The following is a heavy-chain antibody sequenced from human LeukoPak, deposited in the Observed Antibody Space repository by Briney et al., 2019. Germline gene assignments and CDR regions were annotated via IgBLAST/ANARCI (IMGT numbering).Heavy chain of an antibody. J-gene: IGHJ4*02. Sequence: GESLKIPCKGSGYSFSNYWLGWVRQMPGKGLEWMGIIYPGDSDTRYSPSFQGQVTISADKSITTAYLQWSSLKASDTATYYCARRAGSLIYFDSWGQGTLVTVSS. CDR2: IYPGDSDT. V-gene: IGHV5-51*01. CDR1: GYSFSNYW. D-gene: IGHD6-19*01. CDR3: ARRAGSLIYFDS.